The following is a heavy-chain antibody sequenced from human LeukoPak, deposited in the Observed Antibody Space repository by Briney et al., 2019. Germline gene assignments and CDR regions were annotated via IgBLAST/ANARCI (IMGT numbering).Heavy chain of an antibody. D-gene: IGHD2-21*02. V-gene: IGHV1-69*13. CDR2: IIPMFGTA. CDR3: ARERVAYCGGDCYSAFDY. CDR1: GGTFSSYV. J-gene: IGHJ4*02. Sequence: SVKVSCKASGGTFSSYVISWVRQAPGQGLEWMGGIIPMFGTANYAQRFQGRVTITADEYTSTAYMELSSLRSEDTAVYYCARERVAYCGGDCYSAFDYWGQGTLVTVSS.